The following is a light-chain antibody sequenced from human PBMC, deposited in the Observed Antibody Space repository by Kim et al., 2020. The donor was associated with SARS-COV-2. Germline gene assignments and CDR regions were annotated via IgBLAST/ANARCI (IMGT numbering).Light chain of an antibody. J-gene: IGKJ3*01. V-gene: IGKV1-27*01. CDR3: QKYNSAPRT. Sequence: ASVGDRVTITCRASQGISNYLAWYQQKPGKVPKLLIYATSALQSGVPSRFSGSGSGTDFTLTISSLQPEDVATYYCQKYNSAPRTFGPGTKVDIK. CDR2: ATS. CDR1: QGISNY.